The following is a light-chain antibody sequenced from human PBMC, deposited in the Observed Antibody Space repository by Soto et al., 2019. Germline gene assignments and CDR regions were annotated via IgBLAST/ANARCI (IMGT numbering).Light chain of an antibody. V-gene: IGKV3-20*01. J-gene: IGKJ1*01. CDR2: GSS. Sequence: EVVLTQSPGTLSLSPGERATLSCRASQSVSNNYLAWYQQKPGQSPKLLIFGSSDRATGIPDRFSGSGSGTDFTLTISRLEPEDFAVYYCQQYNNWPPWTFGQGTKVEIK. CDR3: QQYNNWPPWT. CDR1: QSVSNNY.